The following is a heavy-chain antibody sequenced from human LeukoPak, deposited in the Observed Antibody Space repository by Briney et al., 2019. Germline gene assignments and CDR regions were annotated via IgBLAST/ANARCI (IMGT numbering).Heavy chain of an antibody. CDR3: ARGAGGYRFDP. V-gene: IGHV4-4*02. J-gene: IGHJ5*02. D-gene: IGHD1-1*01. CDR1: GGSISSGSW. Sequence: PSGTLSLTCAVSGGSISSGSWWGWIRQPPGKGLEWIGEIHHSGSTNYNPSLKSRVTLSVDKSKNQLSLRLTSVTAADTAVYYCARGAGGYRFDPWGQGTLVTVSS. CDR2: IHHSGST.